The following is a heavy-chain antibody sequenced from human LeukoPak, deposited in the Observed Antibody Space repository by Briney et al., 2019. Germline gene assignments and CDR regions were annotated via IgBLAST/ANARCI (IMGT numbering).Heavy chain of an antibody. CDR1: DYSISSGYY. J-gene: IGHJ5*02. CDR2: IYHSGSI. Sequence: SQTLSLTCSVSDYSISSGYYWGWIRQPPGKGREWIWTIYHSGSIYYNPSLKSRVTISVDTSKNQFSLKLSSVTAADTAVYYCARDRPLLGAWSWFDPWGQGTLVTVSS. CDR3: ARDRPLLGAWSWFDP. D-gene: IGHD3-3*01. V-gene: IGHV4-38-2*02.